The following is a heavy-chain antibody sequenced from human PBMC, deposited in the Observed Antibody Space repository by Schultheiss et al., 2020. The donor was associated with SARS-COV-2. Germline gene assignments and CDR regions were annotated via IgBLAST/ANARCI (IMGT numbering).Heavy chain of an antibody. CDR1: GGSISSGDYY. D-gene: IGHD5-18*01. CDR2: IYYSGST. V-gene: IGHV4-30-4*01. CDR3: ARYGVDTAMVFDY. J-gene: IGHJ4*02. Sequence: SETLSLTCTVSGGSISSGDYYWSWIRQPPGKGLEWIGYIYYSGSTYYNPSLKSRVTISVDTSKNQFSLKLSSVTAADTAVYYCARYGVDTAMVFDYWGQGTLVTVSS.